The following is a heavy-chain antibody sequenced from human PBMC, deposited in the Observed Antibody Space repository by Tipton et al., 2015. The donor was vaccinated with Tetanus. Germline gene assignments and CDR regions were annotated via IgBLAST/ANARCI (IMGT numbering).Heavy chain of an antibody. CDR1: GYTFTSYG. D-gene: IGHD3-10*01. J-gene: IGHJ6*02. Sequence: QMQLVQSGAEVKKPGASVKVSCKASGYTFTSYGISWVRQAPGQGLEWMGWISAYNGNTNYAQKLQGRVTMTTDTSTSTAYMELRSLRSDDTAVYYCARDKTLWGGSGRSSLGVWGQGTTVTVSS. V-gene: IGHV1-18*04. CDR3: ARDKTLWGGSGRSSLGV. CDR2: ISAYNGNT.